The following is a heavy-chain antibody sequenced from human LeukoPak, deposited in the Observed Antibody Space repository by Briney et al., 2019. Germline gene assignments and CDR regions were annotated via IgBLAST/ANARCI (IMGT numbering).Heavy chain of an antibody. D-gene: IGHD5-12*01. CDR2: INAYNGNT. Sequence: GASVKVSCKASGYTFTSYGISWVRQAPGQGLEWMGWINAYNGNTNYAQKLQGRVTMTTDTSTSTAYMELRSLRSDDTAVYYCAREGLIVATTAHHDAFDIWGQGTMVTVSS. J-gene: IGHJ3*02. V-gene: IGHV1-18*01. CDR1: GYTFTSYG. CDR3: AREGLIVATTAHHDAFDI.